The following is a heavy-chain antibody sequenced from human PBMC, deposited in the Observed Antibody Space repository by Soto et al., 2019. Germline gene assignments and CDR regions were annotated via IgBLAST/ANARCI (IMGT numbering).Heavy chain of an antibody. V-gene: IGHV3-23*01. CDR3: AKLVSGYYYWGFDY. D-gene: IGHD3-22*01. J-gene: IGHJ4*02. CDR2: VSGSGGST. CDR1: GFTFSSYT. Sequence: GGSLRLSCAASGFTFSSYTMSWVRQAPGKGLEWVSAVSGSGGSTYYPGSVKGRFTISRDNSKNTLYLQMNSLRAEDTAIYYCAKLVSGYYYWGFDYWGQGTLVTVSS.